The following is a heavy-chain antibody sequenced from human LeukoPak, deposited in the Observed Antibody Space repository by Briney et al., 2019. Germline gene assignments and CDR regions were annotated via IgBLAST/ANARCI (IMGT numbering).Heavy chain of an antibody. J-gene: IGHJ3*02. V-gene: IGHV4-59*08. CDR2: LYNSGST. Sequence: SETLSLTCTVSGGTISNYYWSWIRQPPGKGLEWIGYLYNSGSTNYNPSLKSRVTITVDTSKNQFSLKLSSVTAADTAVYYCARRRGSGSYDAFDIWGQGTMVTVSS. D-gene: IGHD3-10*01. CDR1: GGTISNYY. CDR3: ARRRGSGSYDAFDI.